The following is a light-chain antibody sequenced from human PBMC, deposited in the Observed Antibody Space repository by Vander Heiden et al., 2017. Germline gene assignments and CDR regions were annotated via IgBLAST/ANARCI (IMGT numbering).Light chain of an antibody. V-gene: IGLV1-51*01. CDR3: STWDTSLSAVV. CDR2: DNN. Sequence: QSVLTQPPSVSAPPGQKVTISCSGSSSNIGNNYVSWYQQFQGTTPKLLISDNNKRPSGIPDRFSGSKSGTSATLGITGLQTGDEADYYCSTWDTSLSAVVFGGGTKVNVL. J-gene: IGLJ3*02. CDR1: SSNIGNNY.